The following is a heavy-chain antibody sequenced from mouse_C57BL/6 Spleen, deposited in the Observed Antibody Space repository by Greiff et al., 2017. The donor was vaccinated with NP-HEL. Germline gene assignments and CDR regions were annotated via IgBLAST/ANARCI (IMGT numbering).Heavy chain of an antibody. CDR2: IDPETGGT. V-gene: IGHV1-15*01. D-gene: IGHD1-1*01. CDR3: TGGTYGSSYRYFEV. Sequence: VQLQQSGAELVRPGASVTLSCKASGYTFTDYEMHWVKQTPVHGLEWIGAIDPETGGTAYNQKFKGKAILTADKSSSTAYMELRSLTSEDSAVYYVTGGTYGSSYRYFEVWGTGTTVTVSS. CDR1: GYTFTDYE. J-gene: IGHJ1*03.